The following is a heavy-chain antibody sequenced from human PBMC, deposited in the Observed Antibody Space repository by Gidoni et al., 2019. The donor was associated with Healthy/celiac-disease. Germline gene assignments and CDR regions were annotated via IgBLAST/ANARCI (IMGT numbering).Heavy chain of an antibody. CDR1: GFTFSSYG. Sequence: QVQLVESGGGVVQPGRSLRLSCAASGFTFSSYGMHWVRQAPGKGLEWLAVISYDGSNKYYADSVKGRFTISRDNSKNTLYLQMNSLRAEDTAVYYCAKEEVDYGGPKEAAFFDLWGRGTLVTVSS. D-gene: IGHD4-17*01. V-gene: IGHV3-30*18. CDR3: AKEEVDYGGPKEAAFFDL. J-gene: IGHJ2*01. CDR2: ISYDGSNK.